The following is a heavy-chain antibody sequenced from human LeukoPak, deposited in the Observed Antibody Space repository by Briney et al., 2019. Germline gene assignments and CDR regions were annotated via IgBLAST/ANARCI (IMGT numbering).Heavy chain of an antibody. CDR1: GFTFSNYD. CDR3: ARDQSGATVTSIDY. V-gene: IGHV3-21*01. Sequence: SGGSLRLSCAASGFTFSNYDIHWVRQATGKGLEWVSSISSSSSYIYYADSVKGRFTISRDNAKNSLYLQMNSLRAEDTAVYYCARDQSGATVTSIDYWGQGTLVTVSS. D-gene: IGHD4-17*01. J-gene: IGHJ4*02. CDR2: ISSSSSYI.